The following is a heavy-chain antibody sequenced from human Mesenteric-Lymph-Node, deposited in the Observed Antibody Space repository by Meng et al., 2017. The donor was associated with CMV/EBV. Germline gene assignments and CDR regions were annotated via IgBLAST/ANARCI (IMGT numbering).Heavy chain of an antibody. CDR1: GYTFTGYY. Sequence: ASVKVSCKASGYTFTGYYMHWVRQAPGQGLEWMGWINPNSGGTNYAQKFQGRVTMTRDTSISTAYMELSSLRSEDTAVYYCARVGIVGAIHSYFDYWGQGTLVTVSS. CDR2: INPNSGGT. V-gene: IGHV1-2*02. J-gene: IGHJ4*02. D-gene: IGHD1-26*01. CDR3: ARVGIVGAIHSYFDY.